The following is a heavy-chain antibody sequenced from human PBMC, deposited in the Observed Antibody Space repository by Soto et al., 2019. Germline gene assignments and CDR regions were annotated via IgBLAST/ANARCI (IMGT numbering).Heavy chain of an antibody. J-gene: IGHJ4*02. Sequence: QVQLVESGGGVVQPGRSLRLACAASGFTFSSYGMHWVRQAPGKGLEWVAVIWYDGSNKYYADSVKGRFTISRDNSKNTLYLQMNSLRAEDTAVYYCARSRFGEYPFDYWGQGTLVTVSS. CDR3: ARSRFGEYPFDY. D-gene: IGHD3-10*01. CDR1: GFTFSSYG. V-gene: IGHV3-33*01. CDR2: IWYDGSNK.